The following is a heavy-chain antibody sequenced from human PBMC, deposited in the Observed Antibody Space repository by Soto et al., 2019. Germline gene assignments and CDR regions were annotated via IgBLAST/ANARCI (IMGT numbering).Heavy chain of an antibody. J-gene: IGHJ2*01. CDR1: GGTFSSYA. CDR2: IIPIFGTA. Sequence: QVQLVQSGAEVKKPGSSVKVSCKASGGTFSSYAISCVRQAPGQGLEWMGGIIPIFGTANYAQKFQGRVTITADESTSTAYMELSSLRSEDTAVYYCARVVTVVKSFHYWYFDLWGRGTLVTVSS. D-gene: IGHD2-15*01. V-gene: IGHV1-69*12. CDR3: ARVVTVVKSFHYWYFDL.